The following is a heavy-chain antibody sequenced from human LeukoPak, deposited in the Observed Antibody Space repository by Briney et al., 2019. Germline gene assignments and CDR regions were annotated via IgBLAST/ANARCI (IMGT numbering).Heavy chain of an antibody. J-gene: IGHJ1*01. Sequence: ASVKVSCKASGYTFTSYYMHWVRQAPGQGLEWMGIINPSGGSTSYVQKFQGRVTMTMDMSTSPVYMELSSLRSEDTAVYYCASPGPRATVTSQYFQHWGQGTLVTVSS. CDR1: GYTFTSYY. D-gene: IGHD4-17*01. CDR3: ASPGPRATVTSQYFQH. CDR2: INPSGGST. V-gene: IGHV1-46*01.